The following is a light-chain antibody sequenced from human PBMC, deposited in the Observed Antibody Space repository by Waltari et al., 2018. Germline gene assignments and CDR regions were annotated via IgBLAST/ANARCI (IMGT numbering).Light chain of an antibody. CDR1: QNVSNSF. CDR3: QQYGDSPRT. V-gene: IGKV3-20*01. Sequence: EIVLTQSPGTLSLSPGVRATLSCRASQNVSNSFLAWYQQKRGQAPRLLMYGASTRGHDIPDRFSGSGSGADFTLTINSLQPEDFAVYYCQQYGDSPRTFGQGTRV. CDR2: GAS. J-gene: IGKJ1*01.